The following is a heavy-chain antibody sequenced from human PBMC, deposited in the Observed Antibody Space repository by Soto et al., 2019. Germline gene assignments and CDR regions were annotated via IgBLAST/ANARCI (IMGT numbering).Heavy chain of an antibody. V-gene: IGHV3-33*01. Sequence: LTLACASSGFAFSTYVMHWVRQAPGKGLEWVAVIWYDGNNQYYTDSVEGRFTISRDNSRNTLYLQMNSLRAEDTAIYYCATLNSFGSDYWGRGTLVTVSS. CDR2: IWYDGNNQ. CDR3: ATLNSFGSDY. D-gene: IGHD5-18*01. J-gene: IGHJ4*02. CDR1: GFAFSTYV.